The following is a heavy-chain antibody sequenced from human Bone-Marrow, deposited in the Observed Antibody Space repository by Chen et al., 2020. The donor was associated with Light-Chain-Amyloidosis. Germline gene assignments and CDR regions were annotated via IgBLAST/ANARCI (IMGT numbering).Heavy chain of an antibody. CDR2: ITTSANTI. CDR3: ARRGGGQLLRQYFDS. Sequence: EVQLVQSGGGLVQPGGSLRLSCAVSGFTFSTSTMNWVRQAPGKGLEWIAVITTSANTISYADSVTGRFTISRDSARNSLYLEMTSLRDEDTAIYYCARRGGGQLLRQYFDSWGQGTLVTVSS. V-gene: IGHV3-48*02. CDR1: GFTFSTST. D-gene: IGHD3-16*01. J-gene: IGHJ4*02.